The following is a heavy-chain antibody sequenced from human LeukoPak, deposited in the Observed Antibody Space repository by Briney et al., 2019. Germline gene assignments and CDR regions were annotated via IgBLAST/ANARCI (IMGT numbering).Heavy chain of an antibody. CDR1: GFTFSDYY. CDR2: ISNSGSSI. D-gene: IGHD6-13*01. CDR3: ASSSIASPGTFDY. J-gene: IGHJ4*02. V-gene: IGHV3-11*04. Sequence: GGSLRLSCAASGFTFSDYYMNWIRQAPGRGLEWVSYISNSGSSIYYAESVKGRFTISRDNAKNSVNLQMNSLRAEDTAVYYCASSSIASPGTFDYWGQGTLVTASS.